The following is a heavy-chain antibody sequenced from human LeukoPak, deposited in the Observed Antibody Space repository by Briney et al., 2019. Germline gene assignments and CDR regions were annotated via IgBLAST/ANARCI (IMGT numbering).Heavy chain of an antibody. CDR3: AKDRASGYFDY. D-gene: IGHD6-19*01. V-gene: IGHV3-23*01. J-gene: IGHJ4*02. CDR1: GFTLSSYA. Sequence: GGSLRLSCAASGFTLSSYAMSWDRQAPGKGLEWVSGISGSGGSTYYADSVKGRFTISRDNSKNTLYLQMNSLRAEDTAVYYCAKDRASGYFDYWGQGTLVTVSS. CDR2: ISGSGGST.